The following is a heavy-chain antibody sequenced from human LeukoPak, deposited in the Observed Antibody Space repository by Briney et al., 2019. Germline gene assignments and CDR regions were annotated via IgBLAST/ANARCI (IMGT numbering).Heavy chain of an antibody. CDR3: ARSRTVRGVIINFDY. CDR1: GGSISSSNR. CDR2: IYHSGST. J-gene: IGHJ4*02. D-gene: IGHD3-10*01. Sequence: PSETLSLTCAVSGGSISSSNRWSWVRQPPGQGLEWIGEIYHSGSTNYNPSLKSRVTISVDKSKNQFSLKLSSVTAADTAVYYCARSRTVRGVIINFDYWGQGTLVTVSS. V-gene: IGHV4-4*02.